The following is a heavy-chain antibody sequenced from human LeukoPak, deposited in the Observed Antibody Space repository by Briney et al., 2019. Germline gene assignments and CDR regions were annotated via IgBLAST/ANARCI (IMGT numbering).Heavy chain of an antibody. J-gene: IGHJ4*02. Sequence: PSETLSLTCAVYGGSFSGYYWSWIRQPPGKGLEWIGEINHSGSTNYNPPLKSRVTISVDTSKNQFSLKLSSVTAADTAVYYCARGKIAAAAPGYFDYWGQGTLVTVSS. CDR2: INHSGST. CDR1: GGSFSGYY. V-gene: IGHV4-34*01. CDR3: ARGKIAAAAPGYFDY. D-gene: IGHD6-13*01.